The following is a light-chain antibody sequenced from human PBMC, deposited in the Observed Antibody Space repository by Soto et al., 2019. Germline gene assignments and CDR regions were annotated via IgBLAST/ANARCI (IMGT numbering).Light chain of an antibody. CDR3: SSATSSSTYL. V-gene: IGLV2-14*03. CDR2: SVT. Sequence: QSALTQPASVSGSPGQSITISCTGTSSDVGAYNSVSWYQQHPDKAPKLIIFSVTSRTSGLSVRFSGSKSDNTASLTISGLRTEDEADYYCSSATSSSTYLFGTGTKLTVL. J-gene: IGLJ1*01. CDR1: SSDVGAYNS.